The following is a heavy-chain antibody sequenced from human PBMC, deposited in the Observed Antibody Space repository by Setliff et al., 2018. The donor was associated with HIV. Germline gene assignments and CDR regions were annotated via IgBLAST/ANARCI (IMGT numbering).Heavy chain of an antibody. Sequence: PSETLSLTCTVSGGSLRTFHWTWLRQAPGKGLEWLGHIYDVGVTNYNPSLKNRVTISLDASQTRCSLTLASVTATDTAVYFCAKRRGSGTLYDAFDPWGQGTRVTVSS. V-gene: IGHV4-59*08. CDR3: AKRRGSGTLYDAFDP. D-gene: IGHD3-10*01. J-gene: IGHJ5*02. CDR1: GGSLRTFH. CDR2: IYDVGVT.